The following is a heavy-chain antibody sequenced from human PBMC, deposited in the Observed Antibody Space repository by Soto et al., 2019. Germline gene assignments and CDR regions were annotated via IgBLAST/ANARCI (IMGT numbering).Heavy chain of an antibody. J-gene: IGHJ4*02. Sequence: GGSLRLSCAASGFTFSSYTMTWVRQAPGKGPEWVSSISGNGESTKYADSVKGRFTISRDNSKNTLYLQINSLRAEDTAVYYCARSRIVMIVVVAQYFFDSWGQGALVTVSS. V-gene: IGHV3-23*01. D-gene: IGHD3-22*01. CDR3: ARSRIVMIVVVAQYFFDS. CDR1: GFTFSSYT. CDR2: ISGNGEST.